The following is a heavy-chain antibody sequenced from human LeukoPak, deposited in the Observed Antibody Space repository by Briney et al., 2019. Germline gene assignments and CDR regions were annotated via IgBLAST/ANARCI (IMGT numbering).Heavy chain of an antibody. CDR1: GGSFSGYY. CDR2: INHSGST. Sequence: SETLSLTCAVYGGSFSGYYWSWIRQPPGKGLEWIGKINHSGSTNYNPSLRSRVTISVDTSKNQFSLKLSSVTAADTAVYYCARGGIQLWFRGTYFDYWGQGTLVTVSS. D-gene: IGHD5-18*01. CDR3: ARGGIQLWFRGTYFDY. V-gene: IGHV4-34*01. J-gene: IGHJ4*02.